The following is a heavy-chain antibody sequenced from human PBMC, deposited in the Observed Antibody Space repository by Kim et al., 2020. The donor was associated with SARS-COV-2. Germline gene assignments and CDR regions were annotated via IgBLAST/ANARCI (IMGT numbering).Heavy chain of an antibody. V-gene: IGHV3-64D*06. Sequence: GGSLRLSCSASGFTFSSYAMHWVRQAPGKGLEYVSAIRSNGGSTYYADSVKGRFTISRDNSKNTLYLQMSSLRAEDTAVYYCVKDEWGMSHDAFDIWGQGTMVTVSS. CDR2: IRSNGGST. CDR3: VKDEWGMSHDAFDI. J-gene: IGHJ3*02. CDR1: GFTFSSYA. D-gene: IGHD1-26*01.